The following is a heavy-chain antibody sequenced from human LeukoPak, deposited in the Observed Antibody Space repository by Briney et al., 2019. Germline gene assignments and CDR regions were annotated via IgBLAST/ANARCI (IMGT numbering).Heavy chain of an antibody. J-gene: IGHJ4*02. CDR1: GFTLRTYS. Sequence: GGCLRHSCAPSGFTLRTYSAYSVRHAPRERLERGSSLSSNSRHIYYADSMRGRFTISRDNSKNTLYLQMNSLRAEDTAVYYCARILDSAWGELGYWGQGTLVTVSS. D-gene: IGHD6-19*01. V-gene: IGHV3-21*01. CDR2: LSSNSRHI. CDR3: ARILDSAWGELGY.